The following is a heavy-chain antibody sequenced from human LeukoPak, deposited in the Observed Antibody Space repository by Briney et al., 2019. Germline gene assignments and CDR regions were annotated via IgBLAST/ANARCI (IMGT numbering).Heavy chain of an antibody. V-gene: IGHV4-61*08. J-gene: IGHJ6*02. D-gene: IGHD1-20*01. CDR3: ARDLSLTGTDPPGMDV. Sequence: SETLSLTCTVPGGSISSGGYYWSWIRQPPGKGLEWIGYIYYSGSTNYNPSLKSRVTISVDTSKNQFSLKLSSVTAADTAVYYCARDLSLTGTDPPGMDVWGQGTTVTVSS. CDR2: IYYSGST. CDR1: GGSISSGGYY.